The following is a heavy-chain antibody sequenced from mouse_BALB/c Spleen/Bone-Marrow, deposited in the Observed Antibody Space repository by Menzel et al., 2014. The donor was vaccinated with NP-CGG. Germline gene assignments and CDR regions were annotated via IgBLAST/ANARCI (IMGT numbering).Heavy chain of an antibody. J-gene: IGHJ3*01. CDR3: AREGNWVWFAY. V-gene: IGHV14-3*02. D-gene: IGHD4-1*01. Sequence: DVKLMESGAEFVKPGVSVKLSCTASDFNIKDTYMHWVKQRPKQGLEWIGRIDPANGNTKYDPRFQGKVTITSDTSSNTVYLQLSSLTSEDTAVYYCAREGNWVWFAYWGHRTLVTVSA. CDR1: DFNIKDTY. CDR2: IDPANGNT.